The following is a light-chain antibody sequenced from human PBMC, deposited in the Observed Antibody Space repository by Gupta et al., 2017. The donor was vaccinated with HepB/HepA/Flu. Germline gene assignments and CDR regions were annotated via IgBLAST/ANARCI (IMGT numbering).Light chain of an antibody. CDR3: QKYNSAPRT. V-gene: IGKV1-27*01. J-gene: IGKJ1*01. CDR1: QGISNY. Sequence: DIQMTQSPSSLSASVGYRVTITCRASQGISNYLAWYQQKPGKVPSRFSGSGSGTDFTLTISSLQPEDVATYYCQKYNSAPRTFGQGTKVEIK.